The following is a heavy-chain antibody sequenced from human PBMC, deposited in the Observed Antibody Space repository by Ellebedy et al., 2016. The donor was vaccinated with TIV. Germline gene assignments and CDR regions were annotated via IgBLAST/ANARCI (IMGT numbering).Heavy chain of an antibody. CDR3: ARVRFGDTAVDY. J-gene: IGHJ4*03. Sequence: GESLKISCAASRFTFSSYDMHWVRQGTGQGLEWVSAIGTAGDTYYPGSVKGRFTISRENAKNSLYLQITSLRAEDTAVYYCARVRFGDTAVDYWGQGTLVTVSS. D-gene: IGHD2-21*01. CDR1: RFTFSSYD. V-gene: IGHV3-13*01. CDR2: IGTAGDT.